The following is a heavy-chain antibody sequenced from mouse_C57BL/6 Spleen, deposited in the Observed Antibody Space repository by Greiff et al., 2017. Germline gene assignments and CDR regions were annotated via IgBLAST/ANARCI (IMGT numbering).Heavy chain of an antibody. CDR1: GYSITSGYY. CDR2: ISYDGSN. Sequence: ESGPGLVKPSQSLSLTCSVTGYSITSGYYWNWIRQFPGNKLEWMGYISYDGSNNYNPSLKNRISITRDTSKNQFFLKLNSVTTEDTATYYCAREGHITTVVATRYFDVWGTGTTVTVSS. D-gene: IGHD1-1*01. V-gene: IGHV3-6*01. J-gene: IGHJ1*03. CDR3: AREGHITTVVATRYFDV.